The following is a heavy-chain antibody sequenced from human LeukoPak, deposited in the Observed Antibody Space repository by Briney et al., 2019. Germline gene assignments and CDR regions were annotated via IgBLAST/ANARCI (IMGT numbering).Heavy chain of an antibody. CDR3: ARAWEWPAAVDY. CDR1: VDSVSSNSAA. J-gene: IGHJ4*02. V-gene: IGHV6-1*01. CDR2: TYYRSKWYN. D-gene: IGHD6-13*01. Sequence: SQTLSLTCAISVDSVSSNSAAWNWIRQSPSRGLEWLGRTYYRSKWYNDYAVSVKSRITINPDTSKNQFSLQLNSVPPEDTAVYYGARAWEWPAAVDYWGQGTLVTVSS.